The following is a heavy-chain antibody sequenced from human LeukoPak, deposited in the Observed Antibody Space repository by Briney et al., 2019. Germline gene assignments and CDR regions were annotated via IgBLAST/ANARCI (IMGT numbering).Heavy chain of an antibody. D-gene: IGHD3-3*01. V-gene: IGHV3-33*06. CDR2: IWYDGSNK. CDR1: GFTFSSYG. Sequence: GRSLRLSCAASGFTFSSYGMHWVRQAPGKGLEWVAVIWYDGSNKYYADSVKGRFTISRDNSKNTLYLQMNSLRAEDTAVYYCAKVAIFGAAPARNWGQGTLVTVSS. CDR3: AKVAIFGAAPARN. J-gene: IGHJ4*02.